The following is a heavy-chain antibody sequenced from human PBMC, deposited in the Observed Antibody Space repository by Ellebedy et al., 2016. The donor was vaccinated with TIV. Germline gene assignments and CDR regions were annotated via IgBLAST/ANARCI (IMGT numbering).Heavy chain of an antibody. D-gene: IGHD3-3*01. V-gene: IGHV4-34*01. CDR2: ITHSGST. J-gene: IGHJ4*02. CDR3: ASTDHLESYYFDY. CDR1: GGSFSGYY. Sequence: MPSETLSLTCAVYGGSFSGYYWNWIRQPPGKGLEWIGEITHSGSTNYNPSLKSRVTISVDTSKNQFSLKLSSVTAADTAVYYCASTDHLESYYFDYWGQGTLVTVSS.